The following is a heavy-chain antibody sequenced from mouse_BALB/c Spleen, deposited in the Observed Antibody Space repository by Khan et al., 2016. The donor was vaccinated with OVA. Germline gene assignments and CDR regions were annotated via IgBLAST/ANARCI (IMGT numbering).Heavy chain of an antibody. D-gene: IGHD2-4*01. CDR2: ISYSGNT. Sequence: QLVESGPGLVKPSQSLSLTCTVTGYSITSEYTWNWIRQFPGNKLEWMGFISYSGNTRYNPSLKSRISITRDTPKNQFFLQLNSVTSEDTATYYCARKDYYDYDPFPYWGQGTLVTVSA. CDR3: ARKDYYDYDPFPY. V-gene: IGHV3-2*02. J-gene: IGHJ3*01. CDR1: GYSITSEYT.